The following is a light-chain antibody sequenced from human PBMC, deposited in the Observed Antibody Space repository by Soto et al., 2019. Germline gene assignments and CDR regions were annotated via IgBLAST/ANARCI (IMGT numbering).Light chain of an antibody. V-gene: IGKV3-15*01. CDR3: QQYNNWPLT. CDR1: QSVSRN. Sequence: EIVMTQSPATLSVSPGERTTLSCRPSQSVSRNLAWYQQKPGQAHRIIIYGASTRATGIPARFSGSGSGAEFTLTISSLQSEDFAVYYCQQYNNWPLTFGGGSKVDIK. CDR2: GAS. J-gene: IGKJ4*01.